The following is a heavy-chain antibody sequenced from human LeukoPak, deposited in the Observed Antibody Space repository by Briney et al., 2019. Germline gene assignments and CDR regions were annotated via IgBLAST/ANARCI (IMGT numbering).Heavy chain of an antibody. CDR2: INPSAGSA. V-gene: IGHV1-46*01. D-gene: IGHD1-7*01. Sequence: ASVKVSCKASGYTFTTHFIHWLRQAPGQGLQWMGMINPSAGSAIYAQKFQGRATVTSDTSTSTVYMELRSLRSEDTALYFCARERGELHRELDSWGQGTLVTVSS. J-gene: IGHJ4*02. CDR3: ARERGELHRELDS. CDR1: GYTFTTHF.